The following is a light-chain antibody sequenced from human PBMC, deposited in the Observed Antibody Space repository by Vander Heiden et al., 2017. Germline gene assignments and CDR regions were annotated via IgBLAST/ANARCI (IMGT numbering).Light chain of an antibody. CDR3: QQYATTPRT. Sequence: ETVLTQSPGTLSLSPGERATLSCRASQSVSSGYLAWSQQKPGQAPRLLIYGASSMATGIPDRFSGSGSGTDFTLTISRLEPEDFAVYFCQQYATTPRTFGQGTKVEIK. CDR2: GAS. V-gene: IGKV3-20*01. J-gene: IGKJ1*01. CDR1: QSVSSGY.